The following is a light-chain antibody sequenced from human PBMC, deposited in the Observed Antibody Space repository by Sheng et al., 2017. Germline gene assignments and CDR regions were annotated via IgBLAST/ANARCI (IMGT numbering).Light chain of an antibody. J-gene: IGKJ1*01. Sequence: DIQMTQSPSSLSASVGDRIAVSCRASQSIRTDLNWYQQKPGKAPKLLIFGASNLQGGVPSRFSGSGSGTDFTLTINNLQPEDFATYHCQQSYRTPWTFGQGTKLEIK. V-gene: IGKV1-39*01. CDR3: QQSYRTPWT. CDR2: GAS. CDR1: QSIRTD.